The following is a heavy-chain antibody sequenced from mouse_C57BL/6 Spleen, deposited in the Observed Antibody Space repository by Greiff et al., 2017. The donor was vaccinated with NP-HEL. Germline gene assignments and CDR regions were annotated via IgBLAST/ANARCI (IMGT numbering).Heavy chain of an antibody. CDR3: ARGGYYGGYYWYFDV. CDR1: GFTFSDYY. V-gene: IGHV5-16*01. J-gene: IGHJ1*03. Sequence: EVQRVESEGGLVQPGSSMKLSCTASGFTFSDYYMAWVRQVPEKGLEWVANINYDGSSTYYLDSLKSRFIISRDNAKNILYLQMSSLKSEDTATYYCARGGYYGGYYWYFDVWGTGTTVTVSS. CDR2: INYDGSST. D-gene: IGHD1-1*01.